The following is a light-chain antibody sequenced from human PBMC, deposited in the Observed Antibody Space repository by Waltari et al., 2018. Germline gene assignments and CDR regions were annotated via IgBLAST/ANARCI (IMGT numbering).Light chain of an antibody. Sequence: EIVLTPSPANLSLSPGERATLSCRASQDIDDLLTWFQQRPGQVPRLLIYGASNRAADIPARFSGSGSGKDFILTISSLEPEDFAVYYCQQRINWPLTFGGGTTVDIK. V-gene: IGKV3D-11*01. J-gene: IGKJ4*01. CDR2: GAS. CDR1: QDIDDL. CDR3: QQRINWPLT.